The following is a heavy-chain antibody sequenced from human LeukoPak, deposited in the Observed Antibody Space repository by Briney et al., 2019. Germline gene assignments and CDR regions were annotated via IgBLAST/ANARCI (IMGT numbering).Heavy chain of an antibody. J-gene: IGHJ1*01. CDR1: GFTFSDYY. D-gene: IGHD3-10*01. CDR2: ISCSGSTI. Sequence: PGGSLRLSCAASGFTFSDYYMSWIRQAPGKGLVWVSYISCSGSTIYYADSVKGRFTISRDNAKNSLYLQMNSLRAEDTAVYYCATRFDYYGSGSYPEYFQHWGQGTLVTVSP. CDR3: ATRFDYYGSGSYPEYFQH. V-gene: IGHV3-11*01.